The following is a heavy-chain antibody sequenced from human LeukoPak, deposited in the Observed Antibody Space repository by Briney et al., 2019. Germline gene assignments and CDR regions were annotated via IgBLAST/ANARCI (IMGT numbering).Heavy chain of an antibody. CDR2: INPTGGST. CDR1: GYTFPSYF. D-gene: IGHD6-19*01. CDR3: ARDPSGIAVAGADY. V-gene: IGHV1-46*01. J-gene: IGHJ4*02. Sequence: ASVEVSCKASGYTFPSYFMHWVRQAPGQGLEWMGIINPTGGSTTYAQKFQGRVTMTRDTSTSTVYMELSSLRSEDTAVYYCARDPSGIAVAGADYWGQGTLVTVSS.